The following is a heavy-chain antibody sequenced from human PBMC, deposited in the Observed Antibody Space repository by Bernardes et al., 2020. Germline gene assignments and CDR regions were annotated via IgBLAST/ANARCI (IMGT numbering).Heavy chain of an antibody. J-gene: IGHJ4*02. CDR1: GGSLSGYY. CDR2: INHSGST. V-gene: IGHV4-34*01. D-gene: IGHD2-15*01. CDR3: ARGGLVVVVVAAPTFFDY. Sequence: SAVLSPTRAVYGGSLSGYYWSWLRTPPGKGLEWIGEINHSGSTNYNPSLKSRVTISVDTSKNQFSLKLSSLTAADTAVYYCARGGLVVVVVAAPTFFDYWGQGTLVTVSS.